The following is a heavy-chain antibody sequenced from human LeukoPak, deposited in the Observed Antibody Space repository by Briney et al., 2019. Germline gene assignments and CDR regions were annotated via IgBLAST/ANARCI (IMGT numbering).Heavy chain of an antibody. V-gene: IGHV3-20*04. CDR1: GFTFDDYG. CDR2: INWNGGST. D-gene: IGHD3-9*01. J-gene: IGHJ4*02. Sequence: QSGGSLRLSCAASGFTFDDYGMSWVRQAPGKGLEWVSGINWNGGSTGYADSVKGRFTISRDNAKNSLYLQMNSLRAEDTAVYYCARDSMILTGANYWGQGTLVTVSS. CDR3: ARDSMILTGANY.